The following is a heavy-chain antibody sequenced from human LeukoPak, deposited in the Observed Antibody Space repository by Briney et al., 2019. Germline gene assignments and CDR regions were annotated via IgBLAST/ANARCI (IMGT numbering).Heavy chain of an antibody. CDR2: ISSSGSTI. J-gene: IGHJ5*02. Sequence: GGSLRLSCAASGFTFSSYEMNWVRQAPGKGLEWVSYISSSGSTIYYADSVKGRFTISRDNAKNSLYLQMNSLRAEDTAVYYCARVGTYYYGSGSYYNGWFDPWGQGTLVTVSS. CDR3: ARVGTYYYGSGSYYNGWFDP. CDR1: GFTFSSYE. D-gene: IGHD3-10*01. V-gene: IGHV3-48*03.